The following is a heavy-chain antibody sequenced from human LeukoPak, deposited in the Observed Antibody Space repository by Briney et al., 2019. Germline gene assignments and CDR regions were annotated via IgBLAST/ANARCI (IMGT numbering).Heavy chain of an antibody. V-gene: IGHV3-23*01. J-gene: IGHJ6*02. CDR3: AKEGIAAKYYYYYYGMDV. Sequence: PGGSLRLSCAASGFTFGSYAMGWVRRAPEKGLEWVSAISGSGGSTYYADSVKGRFTISRDNSKNTLYLQMNSLRAEDTAVYYCAKEGIAAKYYYYYYGMDVWGQGTTVTVSS. CDR1: GFTFGSYA. CDR2: ISGSGGST. D-gene: IGHD6-13*01.